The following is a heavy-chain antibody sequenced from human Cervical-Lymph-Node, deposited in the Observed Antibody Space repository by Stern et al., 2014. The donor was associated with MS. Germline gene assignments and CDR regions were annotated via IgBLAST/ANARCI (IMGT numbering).Heavy chain of an antibody. CDR2: ISGSDGST. D-gene: IGHD6-19*01. J-gene: IGHJ4*02. V-gene: IGHV3-23*04. CDR3: AKVYGSGPFDY. Sequence: EVQLAESGGTLVQPGGSLRLSCAASGFTFSSYAMSWVRQAPGKGLERVSVISGSDGSTFYADSVKGRFTISRDNSKNTLFLQMNSLRAEDTAVYYCAKVYGSGPFDYWGQGTLLTVSS. CDR1: GFTFSSYA.